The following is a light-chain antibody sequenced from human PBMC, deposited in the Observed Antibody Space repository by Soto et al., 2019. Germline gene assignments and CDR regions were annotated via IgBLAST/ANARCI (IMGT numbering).Light chain of an antibody. V-gene: IGLV2-14*01. CDR1: SSDVGAYKY. CDR2: EVS. CDR3: SSYTSTNTQV. J-gene: IGLJ1*01. Sequence: QSVLTQPASVSGSPGQSITISCTGTSSDVGAYKYVSWYQQHPGKAPKLMIYEVSNRPSGVSNRFSGSKSGNTASVNISGLQAEDEADYYCSSYTSTNTQVFGTGTKVTVL.